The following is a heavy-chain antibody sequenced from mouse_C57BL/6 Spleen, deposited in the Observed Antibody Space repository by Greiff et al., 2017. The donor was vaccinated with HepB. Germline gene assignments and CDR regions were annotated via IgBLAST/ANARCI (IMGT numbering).Heavy chain of an antibody. D-gene: IGHD4-1*02. V-gene: IGHV1-75*01. Sequence: QVQLQQSGPELVKPGASVKISCKASGYTFTDYYINWVKQRPGQGLEWIGWIFPGSGSTYYNEKFKGKATLTVDKSSSTAYMLLSSLTSEDSAVYFCASPQLGRNWYFDVWGTGTTVTVSS. CDR1: GYTFTDYY. CDR2: IFPGSGST. J-gene: IGHJ1*03. CDR3: ASPQLGRNWYFDV.